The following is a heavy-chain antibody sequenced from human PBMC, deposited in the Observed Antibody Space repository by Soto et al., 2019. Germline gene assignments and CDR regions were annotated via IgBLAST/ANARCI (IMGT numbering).Heavy chain of an antibody. CDR1: GFTFNSVS. D-gene: IGHD2-21*02. CDR3: AREPYGDSQYFDY. Sequence: QVPLVESGGGMAQAGTSLRLSCTGSGFTFNSVSQHWVRQGPDKGLEWVAVVSFDGKVTYYADSVKGRFTVSRDISKNTIYLQANSLRPEYTAVYYCAREPYGDSQYFDYWGQGTPVTVSS. CDR2: VSFDGKVT. J-gene: IGHJ4*02. V-gene: IGHV3-30*04.